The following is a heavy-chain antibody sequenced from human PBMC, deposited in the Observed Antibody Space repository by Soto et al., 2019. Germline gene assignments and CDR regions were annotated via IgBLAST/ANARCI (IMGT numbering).Heavy chain of an antibody. CDR3: TRHDVVPKLRNGMGV. V-gene: IGHV4-59*01. D-gene: IGHD7-27*01. CDR1: GGSITGYY. Sequence: SVTQSRTCPVSGGSITGYYWSWIRQPPGRGLEWIGYIYFAGTTLYTPSLNSRVTISVDTSKNQFSLKLTSVTAADTAVYYCTRHDVVPKLRNGMGVWGQGTTVTVSS. J-gene: IGHJ6*02. CDR2: IYFAGTT.